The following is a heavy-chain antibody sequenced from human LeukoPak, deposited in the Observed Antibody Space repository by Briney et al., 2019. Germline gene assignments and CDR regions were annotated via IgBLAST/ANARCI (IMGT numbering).Heavy chain of an antibody. Sequence: PSETLSLTCTVSGGSFSASYWSWLRQPPGKGLQWIGYLSHSCSTKYNPSFRGTVTISFGSSNNEFSLRLRSVAAADTATYFCARDHDTPSPWSVRRDAHYYAMDVWGRGATVTVSS. CDR1: GGSFSASY. CDR3: ARDHDTPSPWSVRRDAHYYAMDV. V-gene: IGHV4-59*01. D-gene: IGHD3-3*01. CDR2: LSHSCST. J-gene: IGHJ6*02.